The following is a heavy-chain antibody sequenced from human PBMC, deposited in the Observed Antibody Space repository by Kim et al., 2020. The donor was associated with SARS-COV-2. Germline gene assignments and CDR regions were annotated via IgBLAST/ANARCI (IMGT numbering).Heavy chain of an antibody. V-gene: IGHV5-51*01. D-gene: IGHD2-2*01. CDR3: ARLKDIVVVPALLGQGLFDP. J-gene: IGHJ5*02. CDR1: GYSFTSYW. Sequence: GESLKISCKGSGYSFTSYWIGWVRQMPGKGLEWMGIIYPGDSDTRYSPSFQGQVTISADKSISTAYLQWSSLKASDTAMYYCARLKDIVVVPALLGQGLFDPWGQGTLVTVSS. CDR2: IYPGDSDT.